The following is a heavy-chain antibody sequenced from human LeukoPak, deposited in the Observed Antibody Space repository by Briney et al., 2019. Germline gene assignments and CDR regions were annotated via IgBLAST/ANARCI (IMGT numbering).Heavy chain of an antibody. J-gene: IGHJ4*02. V-gene: IGHV4-34*01. CDR1: GGSFSGYY. CDR3: ARGVWSSGWYGY. Sequence: SETLSLTCGVYGGSFSGYYWSWIRQPPGKGLEWIGEINHSGSTNYNPSLKSRVTISVDTSKNQFSLKLSSVTAADTAVYYCARGVWSSGWYGYWGQGTLVTVSS. CDR2: INHSGST. D-gene: IGHD6-19*01.